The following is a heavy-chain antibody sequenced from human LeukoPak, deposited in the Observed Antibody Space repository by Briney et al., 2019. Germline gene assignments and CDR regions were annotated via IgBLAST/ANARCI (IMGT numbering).Heavy chain of an antibody. CDR3: AITPTYYDILTGYQNYYYGMDV. J-gene: IGHJ6*02. CDR2: IKQDGSEK. V-gene: IGHV3-7*01. D-gene: IGHD3-9*01. CDR1: GFTFSSYW. Sequence: GGSLRLSCAASGFTFSSYWMSWVRQAPGKGLEWVANIKQDGSEKYYVDSVKGRFTISRDNSKNTLYLQMNSLRAEDTAVYYCAITPTYYDILTGYQNYYYGMDVWGQGTTVTVSS.